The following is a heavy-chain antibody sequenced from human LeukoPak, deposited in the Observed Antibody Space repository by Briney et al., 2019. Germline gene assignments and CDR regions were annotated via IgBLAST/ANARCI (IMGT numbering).Heavy chain of an antibody. J-gene: IGHJ5*02. CDR1: GGSLIRYY. D-gene: IGHD1-14*01. CDR3: AGVLPRDGILRPNWFDP. Sequence: PSETLSLTCIVSGGSLIRYYWSALRQPLSRGGAWIGYIYYSGSTNYNPSLKSRVTIPVDTSKNQFSLKLSSVTAADTAVYYCAGVLPRDGILRPNWFDPWGQGTLVTVSS. V-gene: IGHV4-59*01. CDR2: IYYSGST.